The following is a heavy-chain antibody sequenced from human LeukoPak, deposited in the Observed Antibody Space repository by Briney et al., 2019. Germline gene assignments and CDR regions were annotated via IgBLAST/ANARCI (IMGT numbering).Heavy chain of an antibody. V-gene: IGHV3-20*04. J-gene: IGHJ6*03. CDR1: GFTFDDYG. CDR3: ARHKDYGGNYYYYYYMDV. CDR2: INWNGGST. D-gene: IGHD4-23*01. Sequence: GGSLRLSCAASGFTFDDYGMSWVRQAPGKGLEWVSGINWNGGSTGYADSVKGRFTISRGNAKNSLYLQMSSLRAEDTAVYYCARHKDYGGNYYYYYYMDVWGKGTTVTVSS.